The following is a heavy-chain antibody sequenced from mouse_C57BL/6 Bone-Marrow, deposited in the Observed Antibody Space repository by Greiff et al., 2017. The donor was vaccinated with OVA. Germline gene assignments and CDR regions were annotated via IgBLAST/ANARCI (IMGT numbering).Heavy chain of an antibody. D-gene: IGHD2-5*01. J-gene: IGHJ1*03. CDR1: GFSLTSYA. V-gene: IGHV2-9-1*01. Sequence: VQLQQSGPGLVAPSQSLSITCTVSGFSLTSYAISWVRQPPGKGLEWLGVIWTGGGTNYNSALKSRLSISKDNSKSQVFSKMNSLQTDDTARYYCARERVIYLYWYFDVWGTGTTVTVSS. CDR2: IWTGGGT. CDR3: ARERVIYLYWYFDV.